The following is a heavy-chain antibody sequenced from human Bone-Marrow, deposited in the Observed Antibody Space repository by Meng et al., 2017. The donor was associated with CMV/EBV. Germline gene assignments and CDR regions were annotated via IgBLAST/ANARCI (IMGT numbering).Heavy chain of an antibody. Sequence: LILSCAVSPGSFSGYYWSWIRQPPGKGLEWIGEINHSGSTNYNPSLKSRVTISVDTSKNQFSLKLSSVTAADTAVYYCARGTYYDFWSGYRRYGMDVWGQGTTVTVSS. CDR1: PGSFSGYY. V-gene: IGHV4-34*01. D-gene: IGHD3-3*01. CDR2: INHSGST. J-gene: IGHJ6*02. CDR3: ARGTYYDFWSGYRRYGMDV.